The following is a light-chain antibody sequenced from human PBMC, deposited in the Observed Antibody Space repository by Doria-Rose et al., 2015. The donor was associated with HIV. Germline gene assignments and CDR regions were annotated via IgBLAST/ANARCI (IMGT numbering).Light chain of an antibody. CDR1: RTVSSNY. V-gene: IGKV3-20*01. J-gene: IGKJ1*01. CDR3: QQYGGAPRT. CDR2: GAS. Sequence: TLSLSPGERATLSCRASRTVSSNYLAWYQQKPGQAPRLLLYGASSRATGIPDRFSGSGSGTDFTLTISRLEPEDFAVYFCQQYGGAPRTFGQGTTVEIK.